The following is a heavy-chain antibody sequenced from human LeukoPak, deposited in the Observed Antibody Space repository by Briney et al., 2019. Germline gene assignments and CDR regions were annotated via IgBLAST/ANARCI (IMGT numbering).Heavy chain of an antibody. CDR2: IWYDGSNK. CDR1: GFTFSSYG. J-gene: IGHJ5*02. Sequence: PGGSLGLSCAASGFTFSSYGMHWVRQAPGKGLEWVVVIWYDGSNKYYADSVKGRFTISRDNSKNTLYLQMNSLRAEDTTVYYCARGGITIFGVAHTQGFDPWGQGTLVTVSS. D-gene: IGHD3-3*01. V-gene: IGHV3-33*01. CDR3: ARGGITIFGVAHTQGFDP.